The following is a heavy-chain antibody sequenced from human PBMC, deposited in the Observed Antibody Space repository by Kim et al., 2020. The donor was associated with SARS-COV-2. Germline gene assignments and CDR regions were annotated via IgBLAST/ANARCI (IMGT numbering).Heavy chain of an antibody. D-gene: IGHD6-19*01. Sequence: SVSLKSRITINSDTSKNQYSLQLNSVTPEGTAVYYCARGGGYNSGWAFDYWGQGILVTVSS. CDR3: ARGGGYNSGWAFDY. V-gene: IGHV6-1*01. J-gene: IGHJ4*02.